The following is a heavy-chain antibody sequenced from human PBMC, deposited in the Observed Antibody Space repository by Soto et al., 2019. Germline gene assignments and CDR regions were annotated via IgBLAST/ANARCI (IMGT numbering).Heavy chain of an antibody. CDR1: GFTFSSYA. J-gene: IGHJ6*02. Sequence: GGSLRLSCAASGFTFSSYAMHWVRQAPGKGLEWVAVISYDGSNKYYADSVKGRFTISRDNSKNTLYLQMNSLRAEDTAVYYCARDLSWGTEPDEYYYYGMDVWGQGTTVTVSS. D-gene: IGHD3-16*01. CDR2: ISYDGSNK. CDR3: ARDLSWGTEPDEYYYYGMDV. V-gene: IGHV3-30-3*01.